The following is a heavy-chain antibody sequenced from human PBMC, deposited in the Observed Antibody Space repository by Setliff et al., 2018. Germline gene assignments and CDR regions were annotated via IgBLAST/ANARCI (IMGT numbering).Heavy chain of an antibody. Sequence: SETLSLTCSVSGGSISSSDHYWGLLRQPPGKGLEWIANIYFNGNTNRKPSLKSRVTISIDTSKNQFSLRLSSVTAADTATYYCARVRVVQGYYEFDSWGRNPGHRLL. J-gene: IGHJ5*01. V-gene: IGHV4-39*07. CDR2: IYFNGNT. CDR1: GGSISSSDHY. D-gene: IGHD3-16*01. CDR3: ARVRVVQGYYEFDS.